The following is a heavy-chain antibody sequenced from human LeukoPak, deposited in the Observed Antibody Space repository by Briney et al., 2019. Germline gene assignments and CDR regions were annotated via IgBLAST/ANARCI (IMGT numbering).Heavy chain of an antibody. CDR3: ARENYGILTGYISFFDP. V-gene: IGHV4-59*01. CDR1: GGSISSYY. J-gene: IGHJ5*02. Sequence: PSETLSLTCTVSGGSISSYYWSWIRQPPGKGLEWIGYIYYSGSTNYNPSLKSRVTISVDTSKNQFSLKLSSVTAADTAVYYCARENYGILTGYISFFDPWGQGTLVTVSS. D-gene: IGHD3-9*01. CDR2: IYYSGST.